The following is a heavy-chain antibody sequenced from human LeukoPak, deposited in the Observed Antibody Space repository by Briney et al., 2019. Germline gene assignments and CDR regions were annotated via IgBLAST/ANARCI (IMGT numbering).Heavy chain of an antibody. V-gene: IGHV3-30-3*01. Sequence: GGSLRLSCAASGFTFSSYAMYWVRQAPGKGLEWVAVISYDGNNKYYADSVKGRFTISRDDPKNTLYLQMNSLRAEDTAVYYCARDRTRWDIVVVPAAIFDYWGQGTLVTVSS. D-gene: IGHD2-2*02. J-gene: IGHJ4*02. CDR2: ISYDGNNK. CDR3: ARDRTRWDIVVVPAAIFDY. CDR1: GFTFSSYA.